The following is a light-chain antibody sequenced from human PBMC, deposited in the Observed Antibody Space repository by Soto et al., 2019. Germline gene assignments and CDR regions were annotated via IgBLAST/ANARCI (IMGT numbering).Light chain of an antibody. CDR3: QQYYSVPRT. CDR1: QNILHSSNNRNY. CDR2: WAS. V-gene: IGKV4-1*01. J-gene: IGKJ1*01. Sequence: DIVMTQSPDSLAVSLGERATINCKSSQNILHSSNNRNYLAWYQQKPGQPPKLLIYWASTRDSGVPDRFSGSGSGTDLTLTISSLQTEDVAVYYCQQYYSVPRTFGQGTKVEVK.